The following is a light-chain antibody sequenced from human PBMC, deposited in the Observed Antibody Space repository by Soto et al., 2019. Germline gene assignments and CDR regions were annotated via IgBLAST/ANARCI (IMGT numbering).Light chain of an antibody. V-gene: IGKV3-20*01. CDR1: QSVSSSY. J-gene: IGKJ1*01. CDR3: QQYGSSLPWT. Sequence: EIVLTQSPGTLSLSPGERATLSCRASQSVSSSYLAWYQQKPGQAPRLLIYGASSRATGIPDRFSGSGSGTDFTLTINRLEPEDFAVYYCQQYGSSLPWTFGHGTKVEIK. CDR2: GAS.